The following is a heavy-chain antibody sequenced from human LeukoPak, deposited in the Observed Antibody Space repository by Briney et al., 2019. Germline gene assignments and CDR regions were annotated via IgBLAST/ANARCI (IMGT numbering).Heavy chain of an antibody. Sequence: ASVKVPCKASGYTFTGYYMHWVRQAPGQGLEWMGWINPNSGGTNYAQKFQGRVTMTRDTSISTAYMELSRLRSDDTAVYYCARVRFLEWLLPSYYFDYWGQGTLVTVSS. CDR1: GYTFTGYY. CDR3: ARVRFLEWLLPSYYFDY. CDR2: INPNSGGT. J-gene: IGHJ4*02. D-gene: IGHD3-3*01. V-gene: IGHV1-2*02.